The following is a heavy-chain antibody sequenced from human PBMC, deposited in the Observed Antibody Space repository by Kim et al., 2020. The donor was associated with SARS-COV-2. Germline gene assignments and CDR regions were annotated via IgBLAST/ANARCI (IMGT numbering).Heavy chain of an antibody. D-gene: IGHD6-19*01. CDR1: GFTFSSYG. V-gene: IGHV3-30*18. Sequence: GGSLRLSCAASGFTFSSYGMHWVRQAPGKGLEWVAVISYDGSNKYYADSVKGRFTISRDNSKNTLYLQMNSLRAEDTAVYYCAKEEQWLVQNWFDPWGQG. CDR3: AKEEQWLVQNWFDP. J-gene: IGHJ5*02. CDR2: ISYDGSNK.